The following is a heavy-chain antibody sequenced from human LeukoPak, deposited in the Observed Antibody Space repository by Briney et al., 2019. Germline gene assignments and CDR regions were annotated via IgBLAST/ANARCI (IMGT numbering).Heavy chain of an antibody. D-gene: IGHD6-19*01. Sequence: GGSLRLSCAASGFTFSSYSMNWVRQAPGKWLEWVSSISSSSSYIYYADSVKGRFTISRDNAKNSLYLQMNSLRAEDTAVYYCASWGLGALASGRYFDDYWGQGTLVTVSS. CDR2: ISSSSSYI. J-gene: IGHJ4*02. CDR1: GFTFSSYS. V-gene: IGHV3-21*01. CDR3: ASWGLGALASGRYFDDY.